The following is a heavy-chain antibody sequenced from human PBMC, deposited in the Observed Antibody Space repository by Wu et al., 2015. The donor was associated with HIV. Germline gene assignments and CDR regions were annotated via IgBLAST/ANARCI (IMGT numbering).Heavy chain of an antibody. Sequence: QVQLVQSGAEVKKPGASVKVSCKASGFIFTDFFLHWVRQAPGQGLEWMGWINANSGDTRYAQKFQGRVTLTRDTSSTTTYMELSGLRSDDTAIYYCARYIAYCYFDFWAVALWSLSPQ. D-gene: IGHD3-16*02. CDR2: INANSGDT. CDR3: ARYIAYCYFDF. J-gene: IGHJ2*01. CDR1: GFIFTDFF. V-gene: IGHV1-2*02.